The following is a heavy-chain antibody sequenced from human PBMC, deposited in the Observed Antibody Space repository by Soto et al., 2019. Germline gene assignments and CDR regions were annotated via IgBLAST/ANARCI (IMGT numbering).Heavy chain of an antibody. J-gene: IGHJ3*02. CDR3: ARGINYYDSGDDAFDI. V-gene: IGHV1-8*01. CDR2: MNPNSGNT. CDR1: GYTFTSYD. D-gene: IGHD3-10*01. Sequence: QVQLVQSGAEVKKPGASVKVSCKASGYTFTSYDINWVRQATGQGLEWMGWMNPNSGNTGYAQKLQGRVTMTRNTSISTAYMELRSLRSEDTAVYYCARGINYYDSGDDAFDIWGQGTMVTVSS.